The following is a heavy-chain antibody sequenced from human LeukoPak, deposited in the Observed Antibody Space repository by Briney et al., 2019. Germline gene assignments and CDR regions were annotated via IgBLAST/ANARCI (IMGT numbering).Heavy chain of an antibody. Sequence: ASVKVSCKAFGYTLTSFGISRVRQAPGQGPEWMGWISRDNGNTNYAQNLKGRVTMTTETSTSTAYMELRSLRSDDTAVYYCARITSSGYNYGMDVWGQGTTVTVSS. CDR1: GYTLTSFG. J-gene: IGHJ6*02. CDR3: ARITSSGYNYGMDV. V-gene: IGHV1-18*01. CDR2: ISRDNGNT. D-gene: IGHD3-22*01.